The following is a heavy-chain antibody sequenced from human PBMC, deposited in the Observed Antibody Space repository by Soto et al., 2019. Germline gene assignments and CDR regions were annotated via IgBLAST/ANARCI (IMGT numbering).Heavy chain of an antibody. CDR2: IYPGDSDT. J-gene: IGHJ6*02. V-gene: IGHV5-51*01. CDR3: ARLAGVPAAIIYYGMDV. Sequence: PRESLKISCKGSGYSFTSYWIGWVRQMPGKGLEWMGIIYPGDSDTRYSPSFQGQVTISADKSISTAYLQWSSLKASDTAMYYCARLAGVPAAIIYYGMDVWGQGTTVTVSS. D-gene: IGHD2-2*01. CDR1: GYSFTSYW.